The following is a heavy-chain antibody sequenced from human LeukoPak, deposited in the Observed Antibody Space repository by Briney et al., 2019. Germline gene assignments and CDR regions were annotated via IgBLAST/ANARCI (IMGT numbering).Heavy chain of an antibody. CDR2: IWYDGSNK. D-gene: IGHD5-18*01. CDR3: ASAPYRIQIWPRARAFDI. V-gene: IGHV3-33*01. J-gene: IGHJ3*02. CDR1: GVTFSSYG. Sequence: RRTLSLSCAASGVTFSSYGMHWVRQAPGKGLEWVAVIWYDGSNKYYADSVKGRFTISRDNSKNTLYLQMNSLRAEDTAVYYCASAPYRIQIWPRARAFDIWGQGTMVTVSS.